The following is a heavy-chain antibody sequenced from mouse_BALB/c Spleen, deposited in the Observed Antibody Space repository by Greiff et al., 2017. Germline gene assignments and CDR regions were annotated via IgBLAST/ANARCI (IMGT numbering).Heavy chain of an antibody. CDR3: ARWLREAMDY. J-gene: IGHJ4*01. CDR2: IYPGDGDT. Sequence: QVQLQQSGPELVKPGASVKISCKASGYAFSSSWMNWVKQRPGQGLEWIGRIYPGDGDTNYNGKFKGKATLTADKSSSTAYMQLSSLTSVDSAVYFCARWLREAMDYWGQGTSVTVSS. D-gene: IGHD2-2*01. V-gene: IGHV1-82*01. CDR1: GYAFSSSW.